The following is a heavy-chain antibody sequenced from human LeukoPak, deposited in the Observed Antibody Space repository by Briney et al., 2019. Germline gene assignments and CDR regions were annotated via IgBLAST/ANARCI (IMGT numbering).Heavy chain of an antibody. V-gene: IGHV3-53*01. CDR2: IYSGGST. J-gene: IGHJ4*02. D-gene: IGHD6-19*01. CDR1: GFTVSSNY. Sequence: PGGSLRLSCAASGFTVSSNYMSWVRQAPGKGLEWVSVIYSGGSTYYADSVKGRFTISRDNSKNTLYLQVNSLRAEDTAVYYCASSGIAVAVDYWGQGTLVTVSS. CDR3: ASSGIAVAVDY.